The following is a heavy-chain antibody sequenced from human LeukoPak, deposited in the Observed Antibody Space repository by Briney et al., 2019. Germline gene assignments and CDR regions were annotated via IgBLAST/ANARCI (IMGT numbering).Heavy chain of an antibody. CDR1: GFTFSSYA. CDR2: ISYDGSNK. Sequence: GGSLRLSCAASGFTFSSYAMRWVRQAPGKGLEWVAVISYDGSNKYYADSVKGRFTISRDNSKNTLYLQMNSLRAEDTAVYYCARGIGQRGYSSALDYWGQGTLVTVSS. J-gene: IGHJ4*02. D-gene: IGHD5-18*01. V-gene: IGHV3-30-3*01. CDR3: ARGIGQRGYSSALDY.